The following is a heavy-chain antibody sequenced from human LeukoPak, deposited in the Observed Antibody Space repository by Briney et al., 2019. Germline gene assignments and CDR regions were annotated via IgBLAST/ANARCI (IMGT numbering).Heavy chain of an antibody. CDR3: ARDPGARMDYDFWSGYYTAAFDI. D-gene: IGHD3-3*01. CDR2: INHSGST. Sequence: PSETLSLTCAVYGGSFSGYYWSWIRQPPGKGLEWIGEINHSGSTNYNPSLKSRVTISVDTSKNQFSLKLSSVTAADTAVYYCARDPGARMDYDFWSGYYTAAFDIWGQGTMVTVSS. V-gene: IGHV4-34*01. J-gene: IGHJ3*02. CDR1: GGSFSGYY.